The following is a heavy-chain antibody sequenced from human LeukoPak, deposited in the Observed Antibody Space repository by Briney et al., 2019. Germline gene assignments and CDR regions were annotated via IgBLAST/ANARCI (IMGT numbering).Heavy chain of an antibody. D-gene: IGHD6-19*01. CDR2: IYTSGST. CDR1: GGSISSYY. Sequence: PSETLSLTCTVSGGSISSYYWSWIRQPAGKGLEWIGRIYTSGSTNYNPSLKSRVTMSVDTSKNQLSLKLSSVTAADTAVYYCARDTRQWLVPNYYFDYWGQGTLVTVSS. V-gene: IGHV4-4*07. CDR3: ARDTRQWLVPNYYFDY. J-gene: IGHJ4*02.